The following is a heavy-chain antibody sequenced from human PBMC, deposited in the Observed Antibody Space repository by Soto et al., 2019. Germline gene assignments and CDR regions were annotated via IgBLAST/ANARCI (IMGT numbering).Heavy chain of an antibody. V-gene: IGHV3-30*09. CDR3: ARMGLLHGMDV. J-gene: IGHJ6*02. D-gene: IGHD2-15*01. Sequence: QVQVVESGGGVVQPGRSLRLSCAASGFTFSSYAMHWARQAPGKGLEWVALISYDGSNKYYADSVKGRFAISRDNSKNTLYLQMNSLRAEDTAVYYCARMGLLHGMDVWGQGTTVTVSS. CDR2: ISYDGSNK. CDR1: GFTFSSYA.